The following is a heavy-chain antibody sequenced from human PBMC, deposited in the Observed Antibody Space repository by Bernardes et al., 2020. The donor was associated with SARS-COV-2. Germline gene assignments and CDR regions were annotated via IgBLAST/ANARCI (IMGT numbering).Heavy chain of an antibody. CDR1: GFTFSSYA. J-gene: IGHJ5*02. Sequence: GGSLRLSCAASGFTFSSYAMSWVRQAPGKGLEWVSAISGSGGSTYYADSVKGRFTISRDNSKNTLYLQMNSLRAEDTAVYYCAKDVGHPYSSSWYNWFDPWGQGTLVTVSS. CDR2: ISGSGGST. CDR3: AKDVGHPYSSSWYNWFDP. D-gene: IGHD6-13*01. V-gene: IGHV3-23*01.